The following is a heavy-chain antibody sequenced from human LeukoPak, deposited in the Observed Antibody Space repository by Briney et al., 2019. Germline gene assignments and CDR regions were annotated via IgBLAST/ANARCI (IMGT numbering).Heavy chain of an antibody. V-gene: IGHV3-23*01. CDR1: GFTFSSYA. CDR2: ISGSGGST. Sequence: GGSLRLSCAASGFTFSSYAMSWVRQAPGKGLEWVSTISGSGGSTYYADSVKGRLTISRDNSKNTLYLQMNSLRAEDTAVYYCVRRASYDGTIFYFDYWGLGTLVTVSS. CDR3: VRRASYDGTIFYFDY. D-gene: IGHD3-22*01. J-gene: IGHJ4*02.